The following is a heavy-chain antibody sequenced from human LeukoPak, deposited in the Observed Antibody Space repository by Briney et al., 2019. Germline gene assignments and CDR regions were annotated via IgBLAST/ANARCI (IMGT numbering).Heavy chain of an antibody. D-gene: IGHD3-22*01. J-gene: IGHJ6*02. CDR1: GGSISSGSYY. V-gene: IGHV4-31*03. CDR2: IYYTGGS. CDR3: ASDVSSGYRAHYYYGMDV. Sequence: SQTLSLTCTVSGGSISSGSYYWRWLRQHPGKGLEWIGYIYYTGGSYYNPSLKSRVTISVVTSKNQFSLKLSSVTAADTAVYYCASDVSSGYRAHYYYGMDVWGQGTMVTVSS.